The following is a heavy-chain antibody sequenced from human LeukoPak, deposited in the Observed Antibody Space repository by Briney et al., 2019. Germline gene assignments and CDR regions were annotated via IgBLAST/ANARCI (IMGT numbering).Heavy chain of an antibody. CDR1: GFTFSSYS. CDR3: ARDLSVGSYYDDYFDY. J-gene: IGHJ4*02. V-gene: IGHV3-21*01. D-gene: IGHD1-26*01. Sequence: GGSLRLSCAASGFTFSSYSMNWVRQAPGKGLEWVSSISSSSSYIYYADSVKGRFTISRGNAKNSLYLQMNSLRAEDTAVYYCARDLSVGSYYDDYFDYWGQGTLVTVSS. CDR2: ISSSSSYI.